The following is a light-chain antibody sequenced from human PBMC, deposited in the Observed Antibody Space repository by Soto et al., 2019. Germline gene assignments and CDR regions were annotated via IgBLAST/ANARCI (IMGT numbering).Light chain of an antibody. J-gene: IGKJ3*01. CDR3: QQYGSSLFT. Sequence: EIVLTQSPGTLSLSPGERATLSCRASQSVSSSYLAWYQQKPGQAPRLLSYGASSRATGIPDRFSGSESGKDFTLTISRLEPEDFAVYYCQQYGSSLFTFGPGTKVDIK. CDR2: GAS. CDR1: QSVSSSY. V-gene: IGKV3-20*01.